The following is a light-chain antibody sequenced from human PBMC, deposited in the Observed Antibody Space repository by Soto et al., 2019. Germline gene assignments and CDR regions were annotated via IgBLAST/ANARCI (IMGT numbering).Light chain of an antibody. Sequence: EIVMTQSPATLSVSPGERATLSCRASQSVSTHLAWYQQKPGQAPRLLIYGASSRATGIPDRFSGSGSGTDFTLTISRLEPEDFAVYYCQQYGSSPRTFGQGTRLEIK. CDR1: QSVSTH. CDR2: GAS. V-gene: IGKV3-20*01. J-gene: IGKJ5*01. CDR3: QQYGSSPRT.